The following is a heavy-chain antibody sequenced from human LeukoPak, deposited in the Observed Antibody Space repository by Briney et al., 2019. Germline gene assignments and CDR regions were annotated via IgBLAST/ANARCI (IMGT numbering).Heavy chain of an antibody. J-gene: IGHJ4*02. V-gene: IGHV4-39*07. CDR2: IYYSGST. CDR3: ARANYYYDSSGYYDY. D-gene: IGHD3-22*01. Sequence: SETLSLTCTVSGGSIRSNNYYWGWIRQPPGKGLEWIGGIYYSGSTYYTPSLNSRVTTSVDMSKNQFSLKLSSVTAADTAVYYCARANYYYDSSGYYDYWGQGTLVTVSS. CDR1: GGSIRSNNYY.